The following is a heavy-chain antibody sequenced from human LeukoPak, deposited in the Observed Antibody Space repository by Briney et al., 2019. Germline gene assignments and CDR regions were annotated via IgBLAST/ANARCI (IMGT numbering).Heavy chain of an antibody. D-gene: IGHD3-10*01. V-gene: IGHV1-2*02. J-gene: IGHJ5*02. CDR3: ARGGSGSYFSWLDP. Sequence: ASVKVPCKASGYTFTGYYIHWVRQAPGQGLECVGWINPNSGGTSYAQKFQGRVTMTRDTSISTAYMELSRLRSDDTAVYYCARGGSGSYFSWLDPWGQGTLVTVSS. CDR2: INPNSGGT. CDR1: GYTFTGYY.